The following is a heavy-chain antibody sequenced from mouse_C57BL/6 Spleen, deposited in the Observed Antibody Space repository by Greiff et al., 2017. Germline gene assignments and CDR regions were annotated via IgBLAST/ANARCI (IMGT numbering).Heavy chain of an antibody. D-gene: IGHD1-1*01. CDR1: GFTFSDYY. Sequence: LQQSGGGLVQPGGSLKLSCAASGFTFSDYYMYWVRQTPEKRLEWVAYISNGGGSTYYPDTVKGRFTISRDNAKNTLYLQMSRLKSEDTAMYYCARHTYYGSSPFAYWGQGTLVTVSA. CDR2: ISNGGGST. V-gene: IGHV5-12*01. CDR3: ARHTYYGSSPFAY. J-gene: IGHJ3*01.